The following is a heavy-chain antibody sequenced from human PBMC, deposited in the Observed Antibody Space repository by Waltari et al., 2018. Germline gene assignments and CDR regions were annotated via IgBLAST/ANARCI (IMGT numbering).Heavy chain of an antibody. D-gene: IGHD5-18*01. CDR3: ATLKRGYSYGWTLDY. Sequence: QVQLVQSGAAVKKLGASVKVSCKVSGYNLTESPMHWVRQAPGKGLEWMGGFDPEDGETINAQKFQGRVTMTEDTSTDTAYMELSSLRSEDTAVYYCATLKRGYSYGWTLDYWGQGTLVIVSS. CDR1: GYNLTESP. V-gene: IGHV1-24*01. J-gene: IGHJ4*02. CDR2: FDPEDGET.